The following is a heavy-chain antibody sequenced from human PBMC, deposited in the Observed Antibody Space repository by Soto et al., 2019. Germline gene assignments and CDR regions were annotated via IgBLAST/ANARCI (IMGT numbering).Heavy chain of an antibody. CDR1: GFTVSSNY. CDR2: IYSGGST. D-gene: IGHD6-19*01. J-gene: IGHJ4*02. CDR3: ARGYSSGWFDQYYFDY. V-gene: IGHV3-53*01. Sequence: EVQLVESGGGLIQPGGSLRLSCPASGFTVSSNYMSWVRQAPGKGLEWVSVIYSGGSTYYADSVKGRFTISRDNSKNTLYLQMNSLRAEDTAVYYCARGYSSGWFDQYYFDYWGQGTLVTVSS.